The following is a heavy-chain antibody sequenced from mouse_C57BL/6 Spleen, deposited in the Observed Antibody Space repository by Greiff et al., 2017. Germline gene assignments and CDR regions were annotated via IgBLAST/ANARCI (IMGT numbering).Heavy chain of an antibody. CDR2: IHPNSGST. V-gene: IGHV1-64*01. D-gene: IGHD1-1*01. Sequence: QVQLQQPGAELVKPGASVKLSCKASGYTFTSYWMHWVKQRPGQGLAWIGMIHPNSGSTNYNEKFKGKATLTVDKSSSTAYMQLSSLTSEDSAVYYCARPGSSYGNDLDYWGQGTTLTVSS. CDR1: GYTFTSYW. J-gene: IGHJ2*01. CDR3: ARPGSSYGNDLDY.